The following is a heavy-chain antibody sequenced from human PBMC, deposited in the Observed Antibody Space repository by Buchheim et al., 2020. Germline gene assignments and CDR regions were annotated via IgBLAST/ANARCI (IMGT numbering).Heavy chain of an antibody. D-gene: IGHD3-10*01. CDR3: ARGGNYYGSGSQGFDY. V-gene: IGHV4-61*02. J-gene: IGHJ4*02. CDR2: MYTSGHT. CDR1: GGSISSGSYY. Sequence: QVQLQESGPGLVKPSQTLSLTCTVSGGSISSGSYYWSWIRQSAGKGLEWIGRMYTSGHTDYNPSLKSRLSMSVDTSKNQFSLKLRSVTAADTAVYYCARGGNYYGSGSQGFDYWGQGTL.